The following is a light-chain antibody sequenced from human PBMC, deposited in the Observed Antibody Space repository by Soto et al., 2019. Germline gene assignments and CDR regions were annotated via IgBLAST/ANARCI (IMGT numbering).Light chain of an antibody. V-gene: IGKV3-15*01. CDR3: QQPNYWSS. J-gene: IGKJ2*01. CDR2: GAS. Sequence: EIVMTQSPVTLSLSPGERATLSCRASQSVGSNLAWYQQKPGQAPRLLLYGASTRATGIPGRFSGSGSGTDFTRTITCLQSEYFAVYYCQQPNYWSSFGQGTKLEFK. CDR1: QSVGSN.